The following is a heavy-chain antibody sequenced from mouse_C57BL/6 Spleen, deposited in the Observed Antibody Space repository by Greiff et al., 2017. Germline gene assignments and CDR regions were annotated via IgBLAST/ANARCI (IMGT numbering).Heavy chain of an antibody. D-gene: IGHD2-3*01. CDR1: GFSLSTSGMG. CDR3: ARRGDGYYDYYAMDY. CDR2: IYWDDDK. V-gene: IGHV8-12*01. J-gene: IGHJ4*01. Sequence: QVQLQQSGPGILQSSQTLSLTCSFSGFSLSTSGMGVSWIRQPSGKGLEWLAHIYWDDDKRYNPSLKSRLTISKDTSRNQVFLKITSVDTADTATYYCARRGDGYYDYYAMDYWGQGTSVTVSS.